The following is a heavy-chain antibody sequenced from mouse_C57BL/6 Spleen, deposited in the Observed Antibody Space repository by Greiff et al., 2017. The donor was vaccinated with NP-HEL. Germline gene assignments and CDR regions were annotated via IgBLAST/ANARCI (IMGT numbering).Heavy chain of an antibody. CDR3: ARKRYYYGSSSHAMDY. CDR1: GYTFTSYW. CDR2: IDPSDSYT. Sequence: QVQLKQPGAELVRPGTSVKLSCKASGYTFTSYWMHWVKQRPGQGLEWIGVIDPSDSYTNYNQKFKGKATLTVDTSSSTAYMQLSSLTSEDSAVYYCARKRYYYGSSSHAMDYWGQGTSVTVSS. V-gene: IGHV1-59*01. J-gene: IGHJ4*01. D-gene: IGHD1-1*01.